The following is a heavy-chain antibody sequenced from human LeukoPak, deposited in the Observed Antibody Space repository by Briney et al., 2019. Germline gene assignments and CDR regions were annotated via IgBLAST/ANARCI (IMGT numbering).Heavy chain of an antibody. Sequence: GASVKVSCEASGYTFTGYYIHWVRQAPGQGLEWMGWINPNSGDSNHTMKFQGRVTMTRDTSISTAYMELSNLRSDDTAVYYCARDRVYCSGTSCYVTSVDNWGQGTLVTVSS. V-gene: IGHV1-2*02. D-gene: IGHD2-2*01. CDR1: GYTFTGYY. CDR3: ARDRVYCSGTSCYVTSVDN. J-gene: IGHJ4*02. CDR2: INPNSGDS.